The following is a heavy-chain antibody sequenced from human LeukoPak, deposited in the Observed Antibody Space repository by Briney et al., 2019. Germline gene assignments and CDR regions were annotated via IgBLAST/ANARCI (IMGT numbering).Heavy chain of an antibody. J-gene: IGHJ5*02. V-gene: IGHV3-74*01. CDR1: GFSLSGYW. CDR2: NNGDGSTT. D-gene: IGHD2-15*01. CDR3: ARDPRNVGLAP. Sequence: GGSLRLSCVASGFSLSGYWMYWVRQAPGKGLMYISRNNGDGSTTNYADVVKGRFTMSRDNVKNTLYLQMNSLRVEDTAVYYCARDPRNVGLAPWGQGTLVTASS.